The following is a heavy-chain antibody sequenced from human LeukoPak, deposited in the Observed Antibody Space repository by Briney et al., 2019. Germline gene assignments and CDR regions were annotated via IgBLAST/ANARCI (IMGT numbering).Heavy chain of an antibody. J-gene: IGHJ4*02. Sequence: PGGSLRLSCAASGFTVSNNYMGWVRQAPGKGLEWVSIIYAGGYTYYADSVKDRFTISRDNSKNTLYLQMNSLTAEDTAVYYCARNGPGGYYFDFWGQGTLVTVSS. CDR1: GFTVSNNY. CDR2: IYAGGYT. CDR3: ARNGPGGYYFDF. D-gene: IGHD2-8*02. V-gene: IGHV3-66*01.